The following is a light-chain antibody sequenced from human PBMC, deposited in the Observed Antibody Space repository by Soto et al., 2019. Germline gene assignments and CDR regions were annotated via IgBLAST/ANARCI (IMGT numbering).Light chain of an antibody. V-gene: IGKV1-33*01. J-gene: IGKJ5*01. CDR2: DAS. Sequence: DIQMPQSPSSLSASVGDRVTITCQASQDISNYLNWYQQKPGKAPKLLIYDASNLETGVPSMFSGSGSGTDFTFTISSLQPEDIATYYCQQYDNLLITSGQATRLEIK. CDR3: QQYDNLLIT. CDR1: QDISNY.